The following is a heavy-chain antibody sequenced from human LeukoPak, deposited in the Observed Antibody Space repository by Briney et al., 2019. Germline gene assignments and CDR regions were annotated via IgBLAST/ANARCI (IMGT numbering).Heavy chain of an antibody. V-gene: IGHV3-48*01. Sequence: GGSLRLSCAASGFTFSSYSMNWVRQAPGKGLEWVSYISSSSSTIYYADSVKGRFTISRDNVKNSLYLQMNRLRAEDTAVYYCARGEQWLTPSPHGMDVWGQGTTVTVSS. CDR3: ARGEQWLTPSPHGMDV. CDR2: ISSSSSTI. CDR1: GFTFSSYS. J-gene: IGHJ6*02. D-gene: IGHD6-19*01.